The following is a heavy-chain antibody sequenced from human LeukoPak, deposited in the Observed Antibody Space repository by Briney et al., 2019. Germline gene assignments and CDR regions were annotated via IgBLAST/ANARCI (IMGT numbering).Heavy chain of an antibody. CDR3: ARAVAGVLGAFDI. V-gene: IGHV3-48*01. CDR1: GFTFSSYS. D-gene: IGHD6-19*01. CDR2: ISSSSSTI. Sequence: TGGSLRLSCAASGFTFSSYSMNWVRQAPGKGLEWVSYISSSSSTIYYADSVKGRFTISRDNAKNSLYLQMNSLRAEDTAVYYCARAVAGVLGAFDIWGQGTMVTVSS. J-gene: IGHJ3*02.